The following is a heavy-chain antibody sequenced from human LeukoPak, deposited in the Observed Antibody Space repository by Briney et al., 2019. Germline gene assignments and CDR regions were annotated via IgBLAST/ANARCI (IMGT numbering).Heavy chain of an antibody. Sequence: PGGSLRLSCAASGFTFSSYGMHWVRQAPGKGLEWVAFIRYDGSNKYYADSVKGRFTISRDNSKNTLYLQMNSLRAEDTAVYYCAKDTYPYSSHWFDYWGQGTLVTVSS. V-gene: IGHV3-30*02. J-gene: IGHJ4*02. D-gene: IGHD6-19*01. CDR3: AKDTYPYSSHWFDY. CDR2: IRYDGSNK. CDR1: GFTFSSYG.